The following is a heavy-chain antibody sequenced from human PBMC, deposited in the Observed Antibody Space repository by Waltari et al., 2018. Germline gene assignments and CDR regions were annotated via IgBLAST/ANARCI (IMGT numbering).Heavy chain of an antibody. Sequence: QVQLQEPGPGLVKPSETLSLTCTVSGGSISSYYWSWLRQPPGKGLEWIGNGYTSGSTTDNPSLKSRVTISVDASKNQFSLKLSSVTAADTAVYYCARDLSQYSYGFVDWGQGTLVTVSS. CDR2: GYTSGST. V-gene: IGHV4-4*09. CDR3: ARDLSQYSYGFVD. D-gene: IGHD5-18*01. CDR1: GGSISSYY. J-gene: IGHJ4*02.